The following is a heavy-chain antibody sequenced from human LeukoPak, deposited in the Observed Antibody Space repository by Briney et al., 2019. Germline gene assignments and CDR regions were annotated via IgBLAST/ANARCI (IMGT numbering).Heavy chain of an antibody. Sequence: GGSLRLSCAASGFTFSSYAMHWVRQAPGKGLEYVSAISSNGGSTYYANSVKGRFTISRDNSKNTLYLQMGSLRAEDMAVYYCARIGVSAFDIWGQGTMVTVSS. V-gene: IGHV3-64*01. CDR1: GFTFSSYA. CDR3: ARIGVSAFDI. J-gene: IGHJ3*02. CDR2: ISSNGGST.